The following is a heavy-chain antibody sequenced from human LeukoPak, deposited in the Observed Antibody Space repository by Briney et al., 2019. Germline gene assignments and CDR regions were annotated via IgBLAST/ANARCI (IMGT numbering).Heavy chain of an antibody. CDR3: AGGVTPIWFGEC. J-gene: IGHJ4*02. V-gene: IGHV1-46*01. CDR1: GYTFTSYD. CDR2: INPSGGST. D-gene: IGHD3-10*01. Sequence: GASVKVSCKASGYTFTSYDINWVRQATGQGLEWMGIINPSGGSTSYAQKFQGRVTMTRDTSTSTVYMELSSLRSEDTAVYYCAGGVTPIWFGECWGQGTMVTVSS.